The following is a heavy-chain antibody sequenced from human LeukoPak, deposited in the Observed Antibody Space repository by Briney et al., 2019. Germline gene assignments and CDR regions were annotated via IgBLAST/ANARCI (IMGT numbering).Heavy chain of an antibody. J-gene: IGHJ5*02. D-gene: IGHD2-8*01. V-gene: IGHV3-9*01. CDR3: AKGARSGLMGWFDP. CDR1: GFTFDDYA. Sequence: GGSLRLSCAASGFTFDDYAMHWVRQAPGKGLEWVSGISWNSGSIGYADSVKGRFTISRDNAKNSLYLQMNSLRAEDTALYYCAKGARSGLMGWFDPWGQGTLVTVSP. CDR2: ISWNSGSI.